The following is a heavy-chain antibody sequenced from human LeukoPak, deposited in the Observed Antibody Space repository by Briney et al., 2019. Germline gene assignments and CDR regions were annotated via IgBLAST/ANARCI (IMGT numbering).Heavy chain of an antibody. D-gene: IGHD2-21*02. CDR2: INSDGSAT. CDR1: GLTFSRYW. CDR3: ARGYDSDCYGLHY. Sequence: PGGSLRLSCAASGLTFSRYWMHWVRQAPGKGLVWISRINSDGSATNYADSVRGRFTISRDNAKNTLYLQMNSLRAEDTAVYYCARGYDSDCYGLHYWGQGALVTVSS. V-gene: IGHV3-74*01. J-gene: IGHJ4*02.